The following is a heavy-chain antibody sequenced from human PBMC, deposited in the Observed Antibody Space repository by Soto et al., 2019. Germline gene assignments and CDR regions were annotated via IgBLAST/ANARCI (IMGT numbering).Heavy chain of an antibody. D-gene: IGHD4-17*01. CDR2: IDYSEST. Sequence: SETLSLTCTVSGGSVSSGTYYWSWIRQPPGKGLEWIGFIDYSESTNFNPSLKSRVTISVDTSKNQFSLKLSSVTAADTAVYYCARGMTTVTTFDYWGQGTLVTVS. J-gene: IGHJ4*02. V-gene: IGHV4-61*01. CDR1: GGSVSSGTYY. CDR3: ARGMTTVTTFDY.